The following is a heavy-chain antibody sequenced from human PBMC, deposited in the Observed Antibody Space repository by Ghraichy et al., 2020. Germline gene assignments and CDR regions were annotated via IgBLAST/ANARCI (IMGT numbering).Heavy chain of an antibody. J-gene: IGHJ2*01. CDR3: AKISGLAGAGGSFDY. Sequence: GGSLRLSCAASGFTFSSYAMYWVRQAPGKGLEWVSDISTSGDGTYYADSVKGRFTISRDNSKDTLYLQMSNLRAEDTALYYCAKISGLAGAGGSFDYWGRGTLVTVSS. CDR1: GFTFSSYA. V-gene: IGHV3-23*01. CDR2: ISTSGDGT. D-gene: IGHD3/OR15-3a*01.